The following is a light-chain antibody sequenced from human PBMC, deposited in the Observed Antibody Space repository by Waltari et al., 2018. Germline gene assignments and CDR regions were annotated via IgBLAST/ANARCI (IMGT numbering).Light chain of an antibody. Sequence: EIVLTQSPATLSLSPGERATLSCRASQSVSSSLGWYQQRPGQAPRLLIYGASSRATGIPDRFSGSGSGTDFTLTISRLEPEDFAVYYCQQYGSSLLYTFGQGTKLEIK. CDR1: QSVSSS. CDR3: QQYGSSLLYT. CDR2: GAS. V-gene: IGKV3-20*01. J-gene: IGKJ2*01.